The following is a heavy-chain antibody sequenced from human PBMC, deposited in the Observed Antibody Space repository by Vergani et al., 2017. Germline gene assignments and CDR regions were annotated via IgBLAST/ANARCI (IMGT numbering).Heavy chain of an antibody. CDR1: GFSFRNAW. J-gene: IGHJ6*02. D-gene: IGHD2-21*01. CDR2: IKSTFDRGTT. V-gene: IGHV3-15*07. CDR3: TTDPRYCGDGSCYWQRDHHYYGMDV. Sequence: EVQLVESGGGIVKPGGSLRLSCVASGFSFRNAWMNWVRRTPGKGLEWVGRIKSTFDRGTTDYAAAVKGRFTISRDDSKNTLFLQMNGLKTEDIGVYYCTTDPRYCGDGSCYWQRDHHYYGMDVWGQGTTGTVSS.